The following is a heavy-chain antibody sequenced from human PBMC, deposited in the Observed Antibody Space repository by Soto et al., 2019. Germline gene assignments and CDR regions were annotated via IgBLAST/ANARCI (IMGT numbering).Heavy chain of an antibody. V-gene: IGHV4-61*01. Sequence: SETLSLTCTVSCGSVSSGSYYWSWIRQPPGKGLEWIGYIYYSGSTNYNPSLKSRVTISVDTSKNQFSLKLSSVTAADTAVYYCARDLGDYYYYGMDVWGQGTTVTVSS. J-gene: IGHJ6*02. CDR1: CGSVSSGSYY. CDR2: IYYSGST. CDR3: ARDLGDYYYYGMDV.